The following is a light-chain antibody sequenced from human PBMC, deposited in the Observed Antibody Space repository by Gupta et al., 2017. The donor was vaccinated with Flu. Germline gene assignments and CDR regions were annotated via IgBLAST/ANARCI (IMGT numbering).Light chain of an antibody. J-gene: IGLJ3*02. CDR3: AAWDDSLTVYWV. V-gene: IGLV1-44*01. CDR2: RDS. Sequence: QSVLTQPPSVSGTLVQRVTISCSGSNSNIGRNTVHWYQQFPGAAPKPLIYRDSQRPSGVPDRFSGSKSGTSASLTISGLQSEDEAVYSCAAWDDSLTVYWVFGGGTKRTVL. CDR1: NSNIGRNT.